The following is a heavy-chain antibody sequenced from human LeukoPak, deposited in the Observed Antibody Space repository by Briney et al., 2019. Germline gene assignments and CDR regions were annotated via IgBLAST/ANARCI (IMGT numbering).Heavy chain of an antibody. D-gene: IGHD4-17*01. J-gene: IGHJ4*02. CDR1: GGSISSSSYY. CDR3: ARRSYGDYVRDY. V-gene: IGHV4-39*01. Sequence: SETLSPTCTVSGGSISSSSYYWGWIRQPPGKGLERIGSIYYSGSTYYNPSHKSRVTISVDTSKNQFSLKLSSVTAADTAVYYCARRSYGDYVRDYWGQGTLVTVSS. CDR2: IYYSGST.